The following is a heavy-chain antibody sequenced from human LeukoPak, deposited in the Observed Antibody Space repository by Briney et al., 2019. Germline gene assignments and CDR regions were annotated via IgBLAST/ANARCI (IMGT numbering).Heavy chain of an antibody. CDR2: IYYSGST. V-gene: IGHV4-31*03. CDR1: GGSISSGGYY. J-gene: IGHJ5*02. CDR3: ARSLWFGDTYNWFGP. D-gene: IGHD3-10*01. Sequence: SQTLSLTCTVSGGSISSGGYYWSWIRQHPEKGLEWIGYIYYSGSTYYNPSLKSRVTISVDTSKNQFSLKLSSVTAADTAVYYCARSLWFGDTYNWFGPWGQGTLVAVSS.